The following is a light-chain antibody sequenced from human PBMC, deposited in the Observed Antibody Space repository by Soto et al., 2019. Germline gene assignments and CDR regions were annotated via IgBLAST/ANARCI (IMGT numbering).Light chain of an antibody. J-gene: IGKJ5*01. CDR3: QQRSNWPSIT. Sequence: IVLTHSPATLSVSPWQRSSLSFRASQSVSSYLTWYQQKPGQAPKLLIYDASSRATGIPARFSGSGSGTDFTLTISSLEPEDFAVYYCQQRSNWPSITFGQGTRLEN. V-gene: IGKV3-11*01. CDR1: QSVSSY. CDR2: DAS.